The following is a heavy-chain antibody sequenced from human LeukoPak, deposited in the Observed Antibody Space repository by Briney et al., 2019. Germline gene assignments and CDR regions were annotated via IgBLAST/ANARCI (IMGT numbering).Heavy chain of an antibody. D-gene: IGHD2/OR15-2a*01. CDR2: ISRSAIST. Sequence: GGSLRLSCAASGFTFSDYYMSWIRQAPGKGLEWLSYISRSAISTHYADSVEGRFTISRDNAKNSLYLQMNSLRAEDTAVYYCGRDFRDRSMPIDYWGQGTLVTVSS. V-gene: IGHV3-11*01. CDR3: GRDFRDRSMPIDY. J-gene: IGHJ4*02. CDR1: GFTFSDYY.